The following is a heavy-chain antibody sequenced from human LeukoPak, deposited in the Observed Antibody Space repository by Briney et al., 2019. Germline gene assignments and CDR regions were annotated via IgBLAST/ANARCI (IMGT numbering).Heavy chain of an antibody. J-gene: IGHJ4*02. CDR2: INSRPYGGTT. CDR3: TRARIAGRRSFDF. Sequence: GSPRLSCTASGFTFGDYAMSWVCQAPGKGLEWVAFINSRPYGGTTEYAASVKARFTISRDDSKSIAYLQLNSLKTEDTAVYYCTRARIAGRRSFDFRGPGTLGTVSS. CDR1: GFTFGDYA. V-gene: IGHV3-49*04. D-gene: IGHD6-6*01.